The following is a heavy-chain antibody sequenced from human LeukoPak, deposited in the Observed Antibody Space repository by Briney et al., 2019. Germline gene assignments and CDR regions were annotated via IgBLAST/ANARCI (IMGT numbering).Heavy chain of an antibody. CDR3: ASRTPKTNGYCSGGSCYSRGPFDY. D-gene: IGHD2-15*01. J-gene: IGHJ4*02. CDR1: GGSFNGYY. Sequence: ASETLSLTCAVYGGSFNGYYWSWIRQPPGKGLEWIGEINHSGSTNYNPSLKSRVTISVDTSKNQFSLKLSSVTAADTAVYYCASRTPKTNGYCSGGSCYSRGPFDYWGQGTLVTVSS. V-gene: IGHV4-34*01. CDR2: INHSGST.